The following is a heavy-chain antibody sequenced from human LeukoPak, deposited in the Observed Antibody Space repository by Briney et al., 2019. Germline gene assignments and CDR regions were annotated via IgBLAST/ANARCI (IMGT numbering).Heavy chain of an antibody. J-gene: IGHJ5*02. V-gene: IGHV3-11*01. CDR1: VFTFIDYY. Sequence: GGSLRLSCAASVFTFIDYYMSWIRQAPGKGLEWVAYIGTSGNATYYADSVRGRFTISRDNAKSSLYLQLNSLRVEDTAVYYCVRETVLLMVYEAFDPWGQGTLVTVPS. CDR2: IGTSGNAT. CDR3: VRETVLLMVYEAFDP. D-gene: IGHD2-8*01.